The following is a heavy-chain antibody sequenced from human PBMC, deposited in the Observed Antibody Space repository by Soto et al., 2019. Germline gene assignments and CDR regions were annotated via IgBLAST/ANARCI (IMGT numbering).Heavy chain of an antibody. CDR3: ARGVYRDCRFDLYYYGMDV. D-gene: IGHD6-6*01. CDR2: ISSSSRYI. CDR1: GFTFSSYS. V-gene: IGHV3-21*01. J-gene: IGHJ6*02. Sequence: GGSLRLSCAASGFTFSSYSMNWVRQAPGKGLEWVSSISSSSRYIHYADSVKGRFTISRDNAKNSLYLQMSSLRAEDTAVYSCARGVYRDCRFDLYYYGMDVWGQGTTVTVSS.